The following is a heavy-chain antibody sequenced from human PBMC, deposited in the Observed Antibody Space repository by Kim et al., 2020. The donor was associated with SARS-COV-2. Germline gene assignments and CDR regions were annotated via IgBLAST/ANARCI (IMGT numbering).Heavy chain of an antibody. V-gene: IGHV3-53*01. D-gene: IGHD5-18*01. CDR2: IYSGGST. CDR1: GFTVSSNY. Sequence: GGSLRLSCAASGFTVSSNYMSWVRQAPGKGLEWVSVIYSGGSTYYADSVKGRFTISRDNSKNTLYLQMNSLRAEDTAVYYCAIGDVDTAMGYYYGMDVWGQGTTVTVSS. J-gene: IGHJ6*02. CDR3: AIGDVDTAMGYYYGMDV.